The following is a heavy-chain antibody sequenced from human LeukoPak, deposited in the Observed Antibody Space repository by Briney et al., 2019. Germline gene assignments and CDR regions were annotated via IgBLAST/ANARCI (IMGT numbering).Heavy chain of an antibody. D-gene: IGHD3-10*01. V-gene: IGHV3-23*01. Sequence: GGALRLSCAASGFTFTSYGMSWVRQAPGKGLEWVSAISGSGGSTYYADSVKGRFTISRDNSKNTLYLQMNSLRAEDTAVYYCPKPKLLLWFGEFDYWGQGTLVTVSS. CDR3: PKPKLLLWFGEFDY. J-gene: IGHJ4*02. CDR1: GFTFTSYG. CDR2: ISGSGGST.